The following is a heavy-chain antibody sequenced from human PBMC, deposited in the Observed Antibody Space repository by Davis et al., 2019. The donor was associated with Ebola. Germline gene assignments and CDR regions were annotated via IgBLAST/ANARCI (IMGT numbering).Heavy chain of an antibody. D-gene: IGHD6-19*01. CDR3: AGRAVAGDY. V-gene: IGHV4-34*01. Sequence: PWETLCLTCTVPGGASSTNYWTCIRQPPGPGLEWIGEINHSGSTNYKPSLKGRVTISVDTSKNQFSLKLSSVNAADTAVYYCAGRAVAGDYWGQGTLVTDSS. J-gene: IGHJ4*02. CDR2: INHSGST. CDR1: GGASSTNY.